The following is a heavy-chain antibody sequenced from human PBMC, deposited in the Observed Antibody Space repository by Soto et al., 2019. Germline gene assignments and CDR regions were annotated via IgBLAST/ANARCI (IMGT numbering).Heavy chain of an antibody. Sequence: GGSLRLSCAASGFTFSSYAMHWVRQAPGKGLEWVAVISYDGSNKYYADSVKGRFTISRDNSKNTLYLQMNSLRAEDTAVYYCARDQTKNYDFWSGYTYGMDVWGQGTTVTVSS. J-gene: IGHJ6*02. D-gene: IGHD3-3*01. CDR3: ARDQTKNYDFWSGYTYGMDV. V-gene: IGHV3-30-3*01. CDR2: ISYDGSNK. CDR1: GFTFSSYA.